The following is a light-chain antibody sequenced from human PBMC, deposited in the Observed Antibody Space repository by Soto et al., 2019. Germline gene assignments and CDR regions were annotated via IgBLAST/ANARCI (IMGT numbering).Light chain of an antibody. J-gene: IGLJ3*02. CDR3: CSYAGSSTWV. CDR2: EVT. V-gene: IGLV2-23*02. Sequence: QSALTQPASVSGSPGQSITISCTGTRSDIGSYNDVSWYQQHPGKAPKLMIYEVTKRPSGVSNSFSGSKSGYTASLTISGLQAEDEADYYCCSYAGSSTWVFGGVTKVTVL. CDR1: RSDIGSYND.